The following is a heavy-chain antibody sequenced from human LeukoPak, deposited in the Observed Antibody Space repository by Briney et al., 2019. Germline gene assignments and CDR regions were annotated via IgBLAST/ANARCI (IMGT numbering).Heavy chain of an antibody. CDR1: GFTVSSSY. V-gene: IGHV3-53*01. CDR2: FYRGDST. Sequence: GGSLRLSCAASGFTVSSSYMYWVRQAPGKGLEWVSFFYRGDSTYYAESVRGRFTISRDNSKNTLYLLMNSLIPEDTAVYYCAREVVSSPSYFDSWAREPWSPSPQ. D-gene: IGHD2-15*01. J-gene: IGHJ4*02. CDR3: AREVVSSPSYFDS.